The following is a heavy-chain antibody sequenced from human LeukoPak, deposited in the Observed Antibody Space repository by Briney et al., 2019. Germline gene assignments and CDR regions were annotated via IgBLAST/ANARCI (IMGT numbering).Heavy chain of an antibody. Sequence: GGSLKLSCVASGFTFSDSPIHWVRLARGKGLEWVAHIRGKRDNYATAYAASVKDRFAISRDNSENTAFLQMNSLKTDDTAVYFCARQTVSCHDYWGRGTLVTVSS. CDR2: IRGKRDNYAT. J-gene: IGHJ4*02. D-gene: IGHD2-2*01. V-gene: IGHV3-73*01. CDR1: GFTFSDSP. CDR3: ARQTVSCHDY.